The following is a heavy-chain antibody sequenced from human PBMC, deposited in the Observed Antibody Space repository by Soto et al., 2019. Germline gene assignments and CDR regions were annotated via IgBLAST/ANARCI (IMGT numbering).Heavy chain of an antibody. CDR2: ISYDGSNK. CDR3: AKDPELGNGNSSSWYWLFPRLYYYYYGMDV. CDR1: GFTFSSYG. J-gene: IGHJ6*02. V-gene: IGHV3-30*18. Sequence: HPGGSLRLSCAASGFTFSSYGMHWVRQAPGKGLEWVAVISYDGSNKYYADSVKGRFTISRDNSKNTLYLQMNSLRAEDTAVYYCAKDPELGNGNSSSWYWLFPRLYYYYYGMDVWGQGTTVTVSS. D-gene: IGHD6-13*01.